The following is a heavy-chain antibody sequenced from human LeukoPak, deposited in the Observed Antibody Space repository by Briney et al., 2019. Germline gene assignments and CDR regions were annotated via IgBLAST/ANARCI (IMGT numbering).Heavy chain of an antibody. CDR1: GGSVSGYY. D-gene: IGHD3-3*01. CDR2: IYSTGST. CDR3: ARMSYDRTGEGRANLYYYYMAV. Sequence: SETLSLTCTVSGGSVSGYYCSWIRQPAGKGLEWIGRIYSTGSTDYNTSLKSRVTMSVDTSKNQFSLKLSSVTAADTAVYYCARMSYDRTGEGRANLYYYYMAVWGKGTTVTVSS. V-gene: IGHV4-4*07. J-gene: IGHJ6*03.